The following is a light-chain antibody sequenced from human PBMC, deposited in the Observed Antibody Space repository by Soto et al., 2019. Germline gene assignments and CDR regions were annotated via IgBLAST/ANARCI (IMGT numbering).Light chain of an antibody. CDR3: AAWDDNLKGPV. V-gene: IGLV1-44*01. CDR2: SLN. CDR1: SSNIGSNS. J-gene: IGLJ3*02. Sequence: QSVLTQPTSASGTPGQRVTISCSGSSSNIGSNSVNWYQQLPGTAPKLLIYSLNQRPSGVPDRFSDSKSGTSASLAISGLQSEDEADYYCAAWDDNLKGPVFGGGTQLTVL.